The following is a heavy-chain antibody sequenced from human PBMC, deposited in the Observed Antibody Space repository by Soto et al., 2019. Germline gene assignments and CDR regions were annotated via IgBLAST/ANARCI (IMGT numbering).Heavy chain of an antibody. D-gene: IGHD3-22*01. J-gene: IGHJ4*02. CDR1: GFTFSSSA. Sequence: GASVKVSCKASGFTFSSSAMQWVRQARGQRLEWIGWIVVGSGNTNYAQKFQERVTITRDMSTSTAYMEVSSLRSEDTAVYYCAAGFYDSGGYYLDYWGQGSLVTVSS. CDR2: IVVGSGNT. V-gene: IGHV1-58*02. CDR3: AAGFYDSGGYYLDY.